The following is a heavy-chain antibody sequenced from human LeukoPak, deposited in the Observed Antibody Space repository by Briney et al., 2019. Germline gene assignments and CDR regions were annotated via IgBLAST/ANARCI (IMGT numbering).Heavy chain of an antibody. CDR3: ARAPSLVRGTTVTNDY. CDR1: GYTFTSYY. J-gene: IGHJ4*02. V-gene: IGHV1-46*01. CDR2: INPSGGST. D-gene: IGHD4-17*01. Sequence: ASVKVSCKASGYTFTSYYMHWVRQAPGQGLEWMGIINPSGGSTSYAQKFQGRVTMTRDMSTSTVYMELSSLGSEDTAVYYCARAPSLVRGTTVTNDYWGQGTLVTVSS.